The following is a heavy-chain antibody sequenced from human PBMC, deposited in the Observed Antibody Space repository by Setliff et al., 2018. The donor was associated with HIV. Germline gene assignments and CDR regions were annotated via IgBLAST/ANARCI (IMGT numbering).Heavy chain of an antibody. CDR2: VYTSGST. V-gene: IGHV4-4*07. CDR1: GGSMSTYY. D-gene: IGHD3-10*01. J-gene: IGHJ3*02. Sequence: PSETLSLTCSVSGGSMSTYYWSWIRQPAGKRLEWIGRVYTSGSTIYNPSLRSRVTMSVDTSKNQFSLKLSSVTAADTAMYYCGRVGFGELFGAFDIWGQGRMVTVSS. CDR3: GRVGFGELFGAFDI.